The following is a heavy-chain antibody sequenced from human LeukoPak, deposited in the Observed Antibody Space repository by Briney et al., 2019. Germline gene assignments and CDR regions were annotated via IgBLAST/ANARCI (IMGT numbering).Heavy chain of an antibody. V-gene: IGHV3-21*01. CDR3: ARAHYDFWSGYYTPHYYYYYGMDV. CDR1: GFTFSDAW. CDR2: ISSSSSYI. Sequence: GGSLRLSCAASGFTFSDAWMNWVRQAPGKGLEWVSSISSSSSYIYYADSVKGRFTISRDNAKNSLYLQMNSLRAEDTAVYYCARAHYDFWSGYYTPHYYYYYGMDVWGQGTTVTVSS. J-gene: IGHJ6*02. D-gene: IGHD3-3*01.